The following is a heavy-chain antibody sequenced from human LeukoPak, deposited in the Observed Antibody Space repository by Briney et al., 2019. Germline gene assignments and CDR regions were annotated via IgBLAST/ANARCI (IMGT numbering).Heavy chain of an antibody. J-gene: IGHJ4*02. CDR2: IQYDGSNK. Sequence: GGSLRLSCAASGFTFSGYSMHWVRQAPGKGLEWVAFIQYDGSNKYYADSVKGRFTISRDNSKNTLYLQMNSLRTEDTAVYYCAKFPPVSITLSTTDYWGQGTLVTVPS. CDR1: GFTFSGYS. D-gene: IGHD5/OR15-5a*01. V-gene: IGHV3-30*02. CDR3: AKFPPVSITLSTTDY.